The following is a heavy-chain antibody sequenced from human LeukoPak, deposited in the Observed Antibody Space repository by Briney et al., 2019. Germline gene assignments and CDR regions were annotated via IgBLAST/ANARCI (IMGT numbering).Heavy chain of an antibody. Sequence: GGSLRLSCEASGFTFSSYWMSWVRQAPGKGLEWVANIKQDGSEKNYVESVKGRFTISRDNAKKSLYLQMNSLRAEDTAVYYCARVDFWSGYQDYWGQGNLVTVSS. D-gene: IGHD3-3*01. J-gene: IGHJ4*02. CDR3: ARVDFWSGYQDY. V-gene: IGHV3-7*01. CDR1: GFTFSSYW. CDR2: IKQDGSEK.